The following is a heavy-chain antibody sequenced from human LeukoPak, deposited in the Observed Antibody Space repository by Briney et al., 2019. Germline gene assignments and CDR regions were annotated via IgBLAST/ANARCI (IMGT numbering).Heavy chain of an antibody. CDR1: GFTFDDYA. CDR2: IDTGGST. V-gene: IGHV3-66*01. Sequence: GGSLRLSCAASGFTFDDYAMHWVRQAPGKGLEWVSVIDTGGSTYYADSVKGRFTISRDNSKNTVYLQMTSLRAEDTAVYYCAKTYYYDSSGYYYLGWFDPWGQGTLVTVSS. CDR3: AKTYYYDSSGYYYLGWFDP. J-gene: IGHJ5*02. D-gene: IGHD3-22*01.